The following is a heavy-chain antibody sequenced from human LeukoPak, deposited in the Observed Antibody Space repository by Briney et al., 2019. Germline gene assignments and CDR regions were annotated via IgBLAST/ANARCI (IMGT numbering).Heavy chain of an antibody. D-gene: IGHD4-17*01. V-gene: IGHV1-69*04. J-gene: IGHJ6*02. CDR1: GGTFSSYA. CDR2: IIPILGIA. Sequence: SVKVSCKASGGTFSSYAISWVRQAPGQGLEWMGRIIPILGIANYAQKFQGRVTITADKSTSTAYMELSSLRSEDTAVYYCARDEDGDYQRRYYYYGMDVWGQGATVTVSS. CDR3: ARDEDGDYQRRYYYYGMDV.